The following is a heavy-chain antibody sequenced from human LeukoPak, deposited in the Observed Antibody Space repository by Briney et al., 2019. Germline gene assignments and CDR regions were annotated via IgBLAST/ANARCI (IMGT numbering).Heavy chain of an antibody. D-gene: IGHD2-15*01. CDR3: VRDKAGCCYDY. CDR2: NNPNSGGT. CDR1: GYTSTGYY. J-gene: IGHJ4*02. V-gene: IGHV1-2*06. Sequence: ASVKVSCKASGYTSTGYYMHWVRQAPGQGLEWMGRNNPNSGGTNYAQKFQGRVTMTRDTSTSTAYMELSRLRSDDTAVYYCVRDKAGCCYDYWGQGTLVTVSS.